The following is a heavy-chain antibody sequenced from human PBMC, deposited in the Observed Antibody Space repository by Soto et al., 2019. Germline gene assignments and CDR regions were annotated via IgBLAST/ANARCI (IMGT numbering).Heavy chain of an antibody. CDR1: GGSISSYY. D-gene: IGHD6-13*01. V-gene: IGHV4-59*08. CDR2: IYYSGST. Sequence: QVQLQESGPGLVKPSETLSLTCTVSGGSISSYYWSWIRQPPGKGLEWIGYIYYSGSTNYNPSLKSRVTISVDASKNPSSPKLSSVTAADTAVYYCARRYSSAFDIWGQGTMVTVSS. J-gene: IGHJ3*02. CDR3: ARRYSSAFDI.